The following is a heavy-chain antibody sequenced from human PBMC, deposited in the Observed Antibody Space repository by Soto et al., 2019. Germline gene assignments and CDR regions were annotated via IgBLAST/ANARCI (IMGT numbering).Heavy chain of an antibody. CDR3: ARTYYYDSSAYYVGYYFDY. CDR1: GFTFSSYS. Sequence: EVQVVESGGGLVQPGGSLRLSCAASGFTFSSYSMNWVHQAPGKGLEWVSYISSSSSTIYYADSVKGRFTISRDNAKNSLYLQMNSLRGEDTAVYYCARTYYYDSSAYYVGYYFDYWGQGTLVTVSS. D-gene: IGHD3-22*01. V-gene: IGHV3-48*01. CDR2: ISSSSSTI. J-gene: IGHJ4*02.